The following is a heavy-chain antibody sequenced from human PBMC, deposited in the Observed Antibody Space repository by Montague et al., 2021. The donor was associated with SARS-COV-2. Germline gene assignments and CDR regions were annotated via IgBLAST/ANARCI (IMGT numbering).Heavy chain of an antibody. Sequence: SLRLSCAASGFTFDDYGMSWVRQAPGKGLEWVSGINWNVGSTGXXXSXXGRFAISRDNAKNSLYLQLNSLRAEATALSYCASLCYYGSGTQVEYWGQGTLVTVSS. J-gene: IGHJ4*02. D-gene: IGHD3-10*01. CDR1: GFTFDDYG. V-gene: IGHV3-20*04. CDR3: ASLCYYGSGTQVEY. CDR2: INWNVGST.